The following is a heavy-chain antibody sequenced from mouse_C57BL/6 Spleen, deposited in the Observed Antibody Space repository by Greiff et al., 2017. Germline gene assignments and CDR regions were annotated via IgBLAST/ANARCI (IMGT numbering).Heavy chain of an antibody. Sequence: QVQLQQPGAELVMPGASVKLSCKASGYTFTSYWMHWVKQRPGQGLEWIGEIYPSDSYTNYNQKFKGKSTLTADKSSSTAYMQLSSLTSDDSAVYYCARDYYGSSYWFAYWGQGTLVTVSA. CDR2: IYPSDSYT. V-gene: IGHV1-69*01. CDR1: GYTFTSYW. J-gene: IGHJ3*01. D-gene: IGHD1-1*01. CDR3: ARDYYGSSYWFAY.